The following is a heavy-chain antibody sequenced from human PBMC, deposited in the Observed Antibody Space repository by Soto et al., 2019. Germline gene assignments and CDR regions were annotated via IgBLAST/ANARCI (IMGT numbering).Heavy chain of an antibody. D-gene: IGHD2-15*01. J-gene: IGHJ3*02. Sequence: QVQLQESGPGLVQPSQTLSLSCTVSGGSISSGGYFWSWIRQHPGKGLEWIGSIYYSGSTYCNPSLKSRITISVDTSKNQFSLKLSSVSAADTAVYYCARGVAIWGQGTMVTVSS. CDR1: GGSISSGGYF. V-gene: IGHV4-31*03. CDR3: ARGVAI. CDR2: IYYSGST.